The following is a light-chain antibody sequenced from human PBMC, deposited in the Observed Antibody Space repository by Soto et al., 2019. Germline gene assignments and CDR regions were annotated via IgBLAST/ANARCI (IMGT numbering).Light chain of an antibody. J-gene: IGKJ1*01. Sequence: EIVLTQSPGTLSLSPGERATLSCRASQSVSSSYLAWYQQKPGQAPRLLIYGASSRATGIPDRFSGSGSGTDFTLTINRREPEDFAVYYCQQFVSSPKWTFGQGTQVEIK. V-gene: IGKV3-20*01. CDR3: QQFVSSPKWT. CDR2: GAS. CDR1: QSVSSSY.